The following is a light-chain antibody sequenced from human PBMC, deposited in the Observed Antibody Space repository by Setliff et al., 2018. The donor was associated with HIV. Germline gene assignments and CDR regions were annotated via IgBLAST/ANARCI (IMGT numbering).Light chain of an antibody. Sequence: QSALTQPPSVSGAPGQRVTISCTGSSSNIGASYDVHWYRQVPGIAPKLLIYANTNRPSGVPDRFSGSKSGTSASLVITGLQAEDETDYYCQSFDSSLSAYVFGTGTKVTVL. J-gene: IGLJ1*01. CDR3: QSFDSSLSAYV. CDR1: SSNIGASYD. V-gene: IGLV1-40*01. CDR2: ANT.